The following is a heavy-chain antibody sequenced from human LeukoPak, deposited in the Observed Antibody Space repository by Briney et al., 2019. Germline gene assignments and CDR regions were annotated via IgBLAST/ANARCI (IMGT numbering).Heavy chain of an antibody. J-gene: IGHJ5*02. CDR2: IYASGST. CDR3: ARSYLVVTVYQWCDP. CDR1: GGSISDYY. Sequence: SETLSLTCTVSGGSISDYYWNWIRQPAGKGLEWIGRIYASGSTNYNPSLRSRVTISVDKSKNQFSLKLTSATAADTAVYYCARSYLVVTVYQWCDPWCQGT. V-gene: IGHV4-4*07. D-gene: IGHD2-15*01.